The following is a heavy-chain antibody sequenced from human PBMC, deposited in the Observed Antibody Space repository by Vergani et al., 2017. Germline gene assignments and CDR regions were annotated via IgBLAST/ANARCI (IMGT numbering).Heavy chain of an antibody. CDR1: GFSLSNARMG. J-gene: IGHJ5*02. CDR3: AHRLPRYSNRYNWFDP. CDR2: IFSNDEK. V-gene: IGHV2-26*01. Sequence: QVTLKESGPVLVKPTETLTLTCTVSGFSLSNARMGVSWIRQPPGKALEWLAHIFSNDEKSYSTSLKSRLTISKDTSKNQVVLTMTNMDPVDTATYYCAHRLPRYSNRYNWFDPWGQGTLVTVSS. D-gene: IGHD4-11*01.